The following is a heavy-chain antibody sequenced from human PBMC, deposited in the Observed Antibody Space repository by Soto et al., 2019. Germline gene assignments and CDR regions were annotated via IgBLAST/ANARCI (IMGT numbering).Heavy chain of an antibody. J-gene: IGHJ6*02. D-gene: IGHD1-1*01. V-gene: IGHV3-15*01. CDR3: TTVAGLERNYYYYGMDV. CDR2: IKSKTDGGTT. CDR1: GFTFSNAW. Sequence: PGGSLRLSCAASGFTFSNAWMSWVRQAPGKGLEWVGRIKSKTDGGTTDYAAPVKGRFTISRDDSKNTLYLQMNSLKTEDTAVYYCTTVAGLERNYYYYGMDVWGQGTTVTVPS.